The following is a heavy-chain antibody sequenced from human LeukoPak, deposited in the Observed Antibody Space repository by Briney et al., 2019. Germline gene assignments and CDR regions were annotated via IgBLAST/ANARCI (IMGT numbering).Heavy chain of an antibody. CDR2: MYSSGST. D-gene: IGHD2-2*01. V-gene: IGHV4-39*07. Sequence: SETLSLTCTVSGGSISITSYYWGWIRQPPGKGLEWIGSMYSSGSTYYNPSLKSRVAISVDTSKNQFSLKLSSVTAADTAVYYCARGPPDCSSTSCYAFDAFDIWGQGTMVTVSS. CDR1: GGSISITSYY. CDR3: ARGPPDCSSTSCYAFDAFDI. J-gene: IGHJ3*02.